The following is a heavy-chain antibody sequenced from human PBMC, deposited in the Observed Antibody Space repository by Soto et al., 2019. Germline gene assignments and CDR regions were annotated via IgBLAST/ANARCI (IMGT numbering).Heavy chain of an antibody. V-gene: IGHV3-23*01. J-gene: IGHJ6*02. CDR2: ISASGGST. CDR3: AKRLWSGSNSVGNGMDV. CDR1: GFSFSNYA. Sequence: VQLLESGGGLVQPGGSLRLSCAASGFSFSNYAVTWVRQAPGKGLEWVSAISASGGSTYYADSVKGRFTISRDNSKNPVQLEMNSLRAEDTAVYYCAKRLWSGSNSVGNGMDVWGQGTTVTVSS. D-gene: IGHD3-3*01.